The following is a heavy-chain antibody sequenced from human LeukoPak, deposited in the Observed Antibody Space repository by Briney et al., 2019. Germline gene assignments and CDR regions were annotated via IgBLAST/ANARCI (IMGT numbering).Heavy chain of an antibody. D-gene: IGHD3-10*01. J-gene: IGHJ6*03. CDR3: ARTTEEYYGSGKFRKYYYYYYYRDV. V-gene: IGHV4-59*01. CDR1: GGSISSYY. CDR2: IHYSGDP. Sequence: SETLSLTCTVSGGSISSYYWSWIRQPPGKGLEWIGYIHYSGDPTYNPSPKTRITIAVDTSKNQFSLKLNSVTAADTAVYYCARTTEEYYGSGKFRKYYYYYYYRDVWGKGTTVTVSS.